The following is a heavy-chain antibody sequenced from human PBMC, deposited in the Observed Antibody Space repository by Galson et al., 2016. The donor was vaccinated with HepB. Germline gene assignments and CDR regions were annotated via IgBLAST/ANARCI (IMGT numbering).Heavy chain of an antibody. D-gene: IGHD6-19*01. CDR2: IYWDDDK. J-gene: IGHJ4*02. V-gene: IGHV2-5*02. Sequence: PALVKPTQTLTLTCTFSGFSLTTSGVGVGWIRQPPGKALEWLAVIYWDDDKRYSPSLKNRLSITKDTSKNQVVLTMTNMDPVDTATYYCARRIPGYVSGWDQGYFDNWGPGTLVTVSS. CDR1: GFSLTTSGVG. CDR3: ARRIPGYVSGWDQGYFDN.